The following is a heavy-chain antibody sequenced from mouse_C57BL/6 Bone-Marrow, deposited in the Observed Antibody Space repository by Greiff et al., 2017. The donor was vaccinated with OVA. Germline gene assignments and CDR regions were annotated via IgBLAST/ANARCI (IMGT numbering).Heavy chain of an antibody. D-gene: IGHD1-1*01. J-gene: IGHJ2*01. Sequence: EVKLQQSGPELVKPGASVKISCKASGYTFTDYYMNWVKQSHGKSLEWIGDINPNNGGTSYNQKFKGKATLTVDKSSSTAYMELRSLTSEDSAVYYCARKNYYGSSYPSFDYWGQGTTLTVSS. CDR2: INPNNGGT. CDR3: ARKNYYGSSYPSFDY. CDR1: GYTFTDYY. V-gene: IGHV1-26*01.